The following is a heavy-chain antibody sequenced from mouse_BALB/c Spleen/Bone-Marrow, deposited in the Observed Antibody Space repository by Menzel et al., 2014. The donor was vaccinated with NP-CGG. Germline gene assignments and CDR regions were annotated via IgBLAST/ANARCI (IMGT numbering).Heavy chain of an antibody. J-gene: IGHJ4*01. CDR2: ISCYNGAT. CDR1: GYSFTGYY. CDR3: VRRGNPIVYYAMDY. Sequence: LVRTGASVKISCKASGYSFTGYYMHWVKQSHGKSLEWIGYISCYNGATSYNQNFKGKATFTADTSSSAANQLFNRLTSEDSAVYCCVRRGNPIVYYAMDYWGQGTSVTVSS. V-gene: IGHV1S34*01.